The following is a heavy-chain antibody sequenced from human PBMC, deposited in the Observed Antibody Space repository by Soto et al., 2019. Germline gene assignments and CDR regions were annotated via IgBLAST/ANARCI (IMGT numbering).Heavy chain of an antibody. CDR2: IYYSGST. CDR1: GGSISSGGYY. D-gene: IGHD3-22*01. Sequence: QVQLQESGPGLVKPSQTLSLTCTVSGGSISSGGYYWSWIRQHPGKGLEWIGYIYYSGSTYYNPSLRSLVTISVDTSKSQFSMKLRSVTAADTAVYYGARGKLTGIVVVSLWFDAWGQGTLVTVCS. V-gene: IGHV4-31*01. CDR3: ARGKLTGIVVVSLWFDA. J-gene: IGHJ5*02.